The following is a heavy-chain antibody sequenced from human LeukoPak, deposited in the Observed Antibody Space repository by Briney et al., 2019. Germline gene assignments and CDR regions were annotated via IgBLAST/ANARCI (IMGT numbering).Heavy chain of an antibody. CDR1: GGSISSGGYS. CDR2: IYHSGST. J-gene: IGHJ6*02. V-gene: IGHV4-30-2*01. CDR3: ARTAMVYYYYYGMDV. D-gene: IGHD5-18*01. Sequence: PSETLSLTCAVSGGSISSGGYSWSWIRQPPGKGLEWIGYIYHSGSTYYNPSLKSRVTISVDTSKNQFSLKLSSVTAADTAVYYCARTAMVYYYYYGMDVWGQGTTVTVSS.